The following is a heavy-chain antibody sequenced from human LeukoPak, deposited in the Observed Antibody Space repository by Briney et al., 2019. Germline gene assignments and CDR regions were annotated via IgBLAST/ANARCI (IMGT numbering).Heavy chain of an antibody. V-gene: IGHV4-34*08. Sequence: GSLRLSCAASGFTFSSYWMSWIRQPPGKGLEWIGEINHSGSTNYNPSLKSRVTISVDTSKNQFSLKLSSVTAADTAVYYCLDSSGYYADYWGQGTLVTVSS. J-gene: IGHJ4*02. D-gene: IGHD3-22*01. CDR3: LDSSGYYADY. CDR2: INHSGST. CDR1: GFTFSSYW.